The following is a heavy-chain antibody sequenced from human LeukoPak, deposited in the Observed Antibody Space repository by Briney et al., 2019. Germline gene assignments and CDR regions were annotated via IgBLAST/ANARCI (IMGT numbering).Heavy chain of an antibody. Sequence: ASQTLSLTRAVSGVPISSGGYSWRWMRQPPGRGLEWIGYIYHRGSTYYNPSLKSRVTISVDRSKNQYSLKLSSVTAADTAVYYCARALYRGYSYGYVGGDWFDPWGQGTLVTVSS. CDR3: ARALYRGYSYGYVGGDWFDP. J-gene: IGHJ5*02. CDR1: GVPISSGGYS. CDR2: IYHRGST. V-gene: IGHV4-30-2*01. D-gene: IGHD5-18*01.